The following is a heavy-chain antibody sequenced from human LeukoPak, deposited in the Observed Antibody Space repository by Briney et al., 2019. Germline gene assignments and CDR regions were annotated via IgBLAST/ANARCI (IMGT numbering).Heavy chain of an antibody. CDR1: GFTFSDYW. CDR2: ISGSGGST. V-gene: IGHV3-23*01. Sequence: GGSLRLSCAASGFTFSDYWIHWVRQAPGKGLEWVSVISGSGGSTYYADSVKGRFTISRDNSKNTLYLQMNSLRAEDTAVYYCAKDPTLFDDYAKTMGYWGQGTLVTVSS. J-gene: IGHJ4*02. CDR3: AKDPTLFDDYAKTMGY. D-gene: IGHD4-17*01.